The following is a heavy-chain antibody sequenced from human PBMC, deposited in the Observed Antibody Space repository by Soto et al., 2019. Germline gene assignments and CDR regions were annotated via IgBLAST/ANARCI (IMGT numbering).Heavy chain of an antibody. CDR1: GYSISSSNW. CDR3: ARTYSSSSTAIDS. Sequence: SETLSLTCAVTGYSISSSNWRGWIRQPTGKGLEWIGYIYYSGTTYYNPSLKSRVTMSVDTSRNQFSLKLSSVTAADTAVYYCARTYSSSSTAIDSWGQGTLLTVSS. J-gene: IGHJ1*01. D-gene: IGHD6-13*01. CDR2: IYYSGTT. V-gene: IGHV4-28*01.